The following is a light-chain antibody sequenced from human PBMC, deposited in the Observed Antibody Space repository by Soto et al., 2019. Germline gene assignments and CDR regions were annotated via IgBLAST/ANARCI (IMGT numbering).Light chain of an antibody. CDR1: SSNIGAGYD. J-gene: IGLJ2*01. Sequence: QSVLTQPPXVSGXXXXXVXXXXTGSSSNIGAGYDVHWYQQLPGTAPKLLIYGNSNRPSGVPDRFSGSKSGTSASLAITGLQAEDEADYYCQSYDSSLSVVFGGGTKLTVL. V-gene: IGLV1-40*01. CDR2: GNS. CDR3: QSYDSSLSVV.